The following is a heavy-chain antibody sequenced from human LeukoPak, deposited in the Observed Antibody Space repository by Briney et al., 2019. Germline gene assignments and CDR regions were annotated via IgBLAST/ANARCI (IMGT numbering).Heavy chain of an antibody. CDR1: GGSISSYY. J-gene: IGHJ3*02. V-gene: IGHV4-59*01. Sequence: SETLSLTCTVSGGSISSYYWSWIRQPPGKGLEWIGYIYYSGSTNYNPSLKSRVTISVDTSKNQFSLKLSSVTAAGTAVYYCAGYDPLGPGAFDIWGQGAMVTVSS. CDR3: AGYDPLGPGAFDI. D-gene: IGHD7-27*01. CDR2: IYYSGST.